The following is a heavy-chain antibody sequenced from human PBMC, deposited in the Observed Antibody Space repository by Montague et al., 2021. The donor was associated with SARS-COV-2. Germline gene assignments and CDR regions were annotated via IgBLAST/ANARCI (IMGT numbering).Heavy chain of an antibody. J-gene: IGHJ4*02. CDR2: ASPDGSDT. V-gene: IGHV3-74*01. CDR3: ARGGRDDYHNLFDS. CDR1: GFTFSSHW. Sequence: SLRLSCAASGFTFSSHWMHWVRQVPGRGLVWVSRASPDGSDTTYTDSVEGRFIISRDNVKDTLYLAVSSLGAEDTAVYFCARGGRDDYHNLFDSWGRGTLVTVSS. D-gene: IGHD5-24*01.